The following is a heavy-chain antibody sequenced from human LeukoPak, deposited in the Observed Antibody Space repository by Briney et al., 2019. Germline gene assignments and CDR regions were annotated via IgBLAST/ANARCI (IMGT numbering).Heavy chain of an antibody. CDR2: IWYDGSNK. CDR3: ARAPPGTVTVEY. V-gene: IGHV3-33*01. D-gene: IGHD4-17*01. J-gene: IGHJ4*02. Sequence: GGSLRVSCEASGFTFSSYGMHWVRQAPGKGLEWVAVIWYDGSNKYYADSVKGRFTISRDNSKNTLYLQMNSLRAEDTAVYYCARAPPGTVTVEYWGQGTLVTVSS. CDR1: GFTFSSYG.